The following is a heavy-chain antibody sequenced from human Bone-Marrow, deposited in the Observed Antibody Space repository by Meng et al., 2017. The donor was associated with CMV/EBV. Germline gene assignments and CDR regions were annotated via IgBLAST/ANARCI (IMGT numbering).Heavy chain of an antibody. V-gene: IGHV4-61*01. CDR3: ARVDYDSSGYYEDFDY. CDR2: IYYSGST. Sequence: SETLSLTCTVSGGSVSSGSYYWSWIRQPPGKGLEWIGYIYYSGSTNYNPSLKSRVTISVDTSKNQFSLKLSSVTAADTAVYYCARVDYDSSGYYEDFDYCGQGTLVTVSS. J-gene: IGHJ4*02. CDR1: GGSVSSGSYY. D-gene: IGHD3-22*01.